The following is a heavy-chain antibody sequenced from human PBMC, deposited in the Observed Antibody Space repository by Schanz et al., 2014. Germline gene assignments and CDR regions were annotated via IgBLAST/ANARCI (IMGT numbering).Heavy chain of an antibody. J-gene: IGHJ4*02. CDR1: GFAVDNYY. CDR3: ARRDPYCRSGTCSRAFDF. CDR2: IFTDGRT. D-gene: IGHD2-15*01. V-gene: IGHV3-66*02. Sequence: EVQLVASGGGLVQPGGSLRLSCAASGFAVDNYYMSCVRQAPGRGLEWVSIIFTDGRTYYADSVKGRFTISRDSSKNTLFLQMNSLRTEDTAVYYCARRDPYCRSGTCSRAFDFWGQGTRVTVPS.